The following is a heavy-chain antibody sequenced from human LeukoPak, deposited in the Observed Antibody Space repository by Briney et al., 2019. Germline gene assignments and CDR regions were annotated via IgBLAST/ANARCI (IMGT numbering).Heavy chain of an antibody. CDR3: AKDFSSNWVHHFDY. J-gene: IGHJ4*02. V-gene: IGHV1-2*02. D-gene: IGHD6-13*01. CDR2: INPNSGGT. CDR1: GYTFTGYY. Sequence: ASVKVSCKASGYTFTGYYMHWVRQAPGQGLEWMGWINPNSGGTNYAQKFQGRVTMTRDTSISTAYMELSRLRSDDTAVYYCAKDFSSNWVHHFDYWGQGTLVTVSS.